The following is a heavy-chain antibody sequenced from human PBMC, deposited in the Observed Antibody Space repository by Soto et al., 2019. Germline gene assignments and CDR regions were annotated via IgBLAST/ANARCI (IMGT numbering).Heavy chain of an antibody. CDR3: ARVKRMVVVVAAYNWFDP. Sequence: LSLTCAVYGGSFSGYYWSWIRQPPGKGLEWIGEINHSGSTNYNPSLKSRVTISVDTSKNQFSLKLSSVTAADTAVYYCARVKRMVVVVAAYNWFDPWGQGILVTVCS. J-gene: IGHJ5*02. V-gene: IGHV4-34*01. CDR1: GGSFSGYY. CDR2: INHSGST. D-gene: IGHD2-15*01.